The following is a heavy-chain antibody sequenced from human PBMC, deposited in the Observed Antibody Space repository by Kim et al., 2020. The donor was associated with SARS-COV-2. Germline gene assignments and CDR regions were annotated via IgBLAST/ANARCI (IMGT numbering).Heavy chain of an antibody. CDR2: INWNGGST. Sequence: GGSLRLSCAASGFTFDDYGMSWVRQAPGKGLEWVSGINWNGGSTGYADSVKGRFTISRDNAKNSLYLQMNSLRAEDTALYHCARARGGYGRGEYYFDYWGQGTLVTVSS. D-gene: IGHD3-22*01. V-gene: IGHV3-20*01. J-gene: IGHJ4*02. CDR3: ARARGGYGRGEYYFDY. CDR1: GFTFDDYG.